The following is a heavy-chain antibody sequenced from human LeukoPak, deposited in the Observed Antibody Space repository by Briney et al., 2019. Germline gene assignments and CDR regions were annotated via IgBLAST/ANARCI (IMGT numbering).Heavy chain of an antibody. D-gene: IGHD4-17*01. CDR2: ISGSGSTT. CDR3: AKGQRYGDYGSYFDY. CDR1: GFTFSSYA. Sequence: PGGSLTLSCAASGFTFSSYAMTWVRQAPGKGLEWVSAISGSGSTTYYADSVKGRFTISRDNSKNTLYLQMSSLRAEDTAVYYCAKGQRYGDYGSYFDYWGQGTLVTVSS. V-gene: IGHV3-23*01. J-gene: IGHJ4*02.